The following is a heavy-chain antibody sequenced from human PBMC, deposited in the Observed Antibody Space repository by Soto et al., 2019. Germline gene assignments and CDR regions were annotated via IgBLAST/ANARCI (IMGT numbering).Heavy chain of an antibody. J-gene: IGHJ6*02. CDR1: GFTFSSYA. V-gene: IGHV3-23*01. CDR2: ISGSGGST. D-gene: IGHD6-13*01. CDR3: ANTPAAGHYYYYGMDV. Sequence: GGSLRLSCAASGFTFSSYAMSWVRQAPGKGLEWVSAISGSGGSTYYADSVKGRFTISRDNSKNTLYLQMNSLRAEDTAVYYCANTPAAGHYYYYGMDVWGQGTTVTVSS.